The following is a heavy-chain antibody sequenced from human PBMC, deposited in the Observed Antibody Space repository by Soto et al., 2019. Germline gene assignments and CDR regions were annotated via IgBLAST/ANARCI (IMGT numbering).Heavy chain of an antibody. V-gene: IGHV3-33*01. CDR1: GFTFSSYG. D-gene: IGHD3-10*01. CDR3: ARGDFRITMVRVQTRWFDY. J-gene: IGHJ4*02. Sequence: GGSLRLSCAASGFTFSSYGMHWVRQAPGKGLEWVAVIWYDGSNKYYADSVKGRFTISRDNSKNTLYLQMNSLRAEDTAVYYCARGDFRITMVRVQTRWFDYWGQGTLVTVSS. CDR2: IWYDGSNK.